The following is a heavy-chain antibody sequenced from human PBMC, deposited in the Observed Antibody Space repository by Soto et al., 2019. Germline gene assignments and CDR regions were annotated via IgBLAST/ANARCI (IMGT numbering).Heavy chain of an antibody. CDR2: IHHSGST. CDR3: ARKDCNSAGCPPDFDY. Sequence: SETLSLTCAVSGGSINSSDWWSWVRQPPGKGLEWIGEIHHSGSTNYNPSLKTRSTISLDKSKNHFSLKLTSVTAADTAVYYCARKDCNSAGCPPDFDYWGQGTLVT. J-gene: IGHJ4*02. D-gene: IGHD2-2*01. V-gene: IGHV4-4*02. CDR1: GGSINSSDW.